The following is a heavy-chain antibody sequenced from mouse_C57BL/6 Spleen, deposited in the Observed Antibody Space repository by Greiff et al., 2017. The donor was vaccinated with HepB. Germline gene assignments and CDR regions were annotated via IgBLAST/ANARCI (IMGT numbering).Heavy chain of an antibody. V-gene: IGHV1-52*01. D-gene: IGHD4-1*01. CDR3: ARDWDDYAMDY. CDR2: IDPSDSET. CDR1: GYTFTSYW. Sequence: QVQLQQPGAELVRPGSSVKLSCKASGYTFTSYWMHWVKQRPIQGLEWIGNIDPSDSETHYNQKFKDKATLTVDKSSSTAYMQLSSLTSEESAVYYCARDWDDYAMDYWGQGTSVTVSS. J-gene: IGHJ4*01.